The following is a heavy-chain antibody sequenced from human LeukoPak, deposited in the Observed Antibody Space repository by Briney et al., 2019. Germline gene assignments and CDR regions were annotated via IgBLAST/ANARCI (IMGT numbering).Heavy chain of an antibody. CDR3: ARAFYYYDSSPGTFDS. V-gene: IGHV4-39*07. CDR2: IYYSGST. J-gene: IGHJ4*02. Sequence: PSETLSLTCTVSGGSISSSSYYWGWIRQPPGKGLEWTGSIYYSGSTYYNPSLKSRVTISVDTSKNQFSLKLSSVTAADTAVYYCARAFYYYDSSPGTFDSWGQGTLVTVSS. CDR1: GGSISSSSYY. D-gene: IGHD3-22*01.